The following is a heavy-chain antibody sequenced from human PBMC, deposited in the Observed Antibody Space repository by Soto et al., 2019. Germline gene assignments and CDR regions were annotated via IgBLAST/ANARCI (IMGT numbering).Heavy chain of an antibody. Sequence: PSETLSLTCTVSGGSISSYYWSWIRQPPGKGLEWIGYIYYSGSTNYNPSLKSRVTISVDTSKNQFSLKLSSVTAADTAVYYCARELDYYGMDVWGQGTTVTVSS. V-gene: IGHV4-59*12. CDR3: ARELDYYGMDV. CDR1: GGSISSYY. J-gene: IGHJ6*02. CDR2: IYYSGST.